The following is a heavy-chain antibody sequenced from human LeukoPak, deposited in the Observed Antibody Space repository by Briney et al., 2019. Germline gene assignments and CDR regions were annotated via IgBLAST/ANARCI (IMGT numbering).Heavy chain of an antibody. V-gene: IGHV1-2*02. J-gene: IGHJ5*02. CDR2: INPNSGAT. Sequence: ASVTVSFMTSGYTFNGYYINWVRQAPGQRLEWMGWINPNSGATKFAEKFQGRLVLTRDTSFNTAYMFLNILTSDDTAVYFCSRDRQYGSSWRRTSFDPWGQGTLVTVSS. CDR1: GYTFNGYY. D-gene: IGHD6-13*01. CDR3: SRDRQYGSSWRRTSFDP.